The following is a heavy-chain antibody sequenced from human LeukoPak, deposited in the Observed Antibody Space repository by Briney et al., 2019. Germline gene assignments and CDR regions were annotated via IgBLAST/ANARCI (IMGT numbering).Heavy chain of an antibody. V-gene: IGHV1-2*02. D-gene: IGHD5-18*01. CDR3: ARRTWIQLWSSIDY. CDR1: GYTFTGYY. J-gene: IGHJ4*02. CDR2: INPNSGGT. Sequence: ASVKVSCKASGYTFTGYYMHWVRQAPGQGLEWMGWINPNSGGTNYAQKFQGRVTMTRDTSISTAYMELSRLRSDDTAVYYCARRTWIQLWSSIDYWGQGTLVTVSS.